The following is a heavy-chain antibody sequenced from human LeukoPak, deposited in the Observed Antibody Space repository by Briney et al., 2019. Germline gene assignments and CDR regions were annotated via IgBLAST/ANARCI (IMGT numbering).Heavy chain of an antibody. J-gene: IGHJ4*02. CDR1: GFTFSSYT. Sequence: GGSLRLSCAASGFTFSSYTMSWVRQAPGKGLEWVSTITTSDGNTYYADSVKGRFTISRDNGKNSLYLQMNSLRAEDTAVYYCARMSGSRLPGNWGQGTLVTVSS. V-gene: IGHV3-23*01. CDR3: ARMSGSRLPGN. CDR2: ITTSDGNT. D-gene: IGHD3-3*01.